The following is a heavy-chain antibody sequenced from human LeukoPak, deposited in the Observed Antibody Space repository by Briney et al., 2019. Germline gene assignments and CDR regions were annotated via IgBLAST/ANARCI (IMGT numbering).Heavy chain of an antibody. D-gene: IGHD2-15*01. V-gene: IGHV3-7*01. J-gene: IGHJ4*02. CDR1: GFTFSSYS. CDR3: AYSRM. Sequence: PGGSLRLSCAASGFTFSSYSMNWVRQAPGKGLEWVANIKQDGSDKYYVDSVKGRFTISRDNAKNSVYLQMNSLRVDDTAVYYCAYSRMGGQGTLVAVSS. CDR2: IKQDGSDK.